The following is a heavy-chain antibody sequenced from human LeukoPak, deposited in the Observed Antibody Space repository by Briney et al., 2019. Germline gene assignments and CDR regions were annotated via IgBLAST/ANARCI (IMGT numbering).Heavy chain of an antibody. J-gene: IGHJ5*02. CDR2: INSDGSSI. D-gene: IGHD3-10*01. CDR1: GXTSSSXW. Sequence: GSLRLXXXASGXTSSSXWMHWVRQAPGKGLVWVSRINSDGSSINYADSVKGRFTISRDNAKNTLYLQMNSLRAEDAAVYYCARGRGPYGWFDPWGQGTLVTVSS. CDR3: ARGRGPYGWFDP. V-gene: IGHV3-74*01.